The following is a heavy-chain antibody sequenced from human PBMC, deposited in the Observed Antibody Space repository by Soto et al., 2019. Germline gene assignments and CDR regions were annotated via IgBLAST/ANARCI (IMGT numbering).Heavy chain of an antibody. V-gene: IGHV4-30-4*01. CDR1: GGSISSGDYY. CDR3: ARQHSWTDPALYIYYYYGMDV. J-gene: IGHJ6*02. D-gene: IGHD2-2*02. CDR2: IYYSGST. Sequence: SETLSLTCTVSGGSISSGDYYWSWIRQPPGKGLEWIGYIYYSGSTYYNPSLKSRVTISVDTSKNQFSLKLSSVTAADTAVYYCARQHSWTDPALYIYYYYGMDVWGQGTTVTVSS.